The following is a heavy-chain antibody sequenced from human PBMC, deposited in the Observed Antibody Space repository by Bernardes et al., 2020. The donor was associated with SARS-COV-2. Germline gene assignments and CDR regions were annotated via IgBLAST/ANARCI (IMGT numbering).Heavy chain of an antibody. CDR2: INGSGDRT. CDR3: AKGRDSGYLVPFDY. D-gene: IGHD3-22*01. CDR1: VVSFCIYA. Sequence: GCLRLSCADSVVSFCIYALSWVRQAPGEGLGWGSGINGSGDRTNYAGSVKGRFTISRDTSKRTRYLQMKSLRAEDTAVYYCAKGRDSGYLVPFDYWGQGNLVTVSP. J-gene: IGHJ4*02. V-gene: IGHV3-23*01.